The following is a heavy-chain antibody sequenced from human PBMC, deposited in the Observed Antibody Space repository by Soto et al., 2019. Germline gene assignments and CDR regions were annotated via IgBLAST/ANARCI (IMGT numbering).Heavy chain of an antibody. D-gene: IGHD3-9*01. J-gene: IGHJ4*02. Sequence: PGGSLRLSCAASGFTFSSYAMSWVRQAPGKGLEWVSAISGSGGSTYYADSVKGRFTISRDNSKNTLYLQMNSLRAEDTAVYYCAKTDTSYYDILTGHNLAPGVDYWGQGTLVTVSS. CDR1: GFTFSSYA. V-gene: IGHV3-23*01. CDR2: ISGSGGST. CDR3: AKTDTSYYDILTGHNLAPGVDY.